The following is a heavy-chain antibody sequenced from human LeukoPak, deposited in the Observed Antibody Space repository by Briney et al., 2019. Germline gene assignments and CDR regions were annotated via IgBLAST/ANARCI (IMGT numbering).Heavy chain of an antibody. CDR3: ARGNSWEQLAFPGNYYYYYMDV. J-gene: IGHJ6*03. CDR2: IYTSGST. D-gene: IGHD6-6*01. Sequence: SETLSLTCTVSGGSISSGSYYWNWLRQPAGKGLEWIGRIYTSGSTNYNPSLKSRVTMSVDTSKNQFSLKLSSVTAADTAVYYCARGNSWEQLAFPGNYYYYYMDVWGKGTTVTVSS. V-gene: IGHV4-61*02. CDR1: GGSISSGSYY.